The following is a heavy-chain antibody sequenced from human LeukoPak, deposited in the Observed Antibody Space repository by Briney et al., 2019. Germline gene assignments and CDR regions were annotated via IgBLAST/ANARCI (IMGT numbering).Heavy chain of an antibody. CDR3: ARGRGYSYGYDY. V-gene: IGHV3-53*01. CDR2: IYSGGST. Sequence: GGSLRLSCAASGFTVSSNYMSWVRQAPGKGLEWVSVIYSGGSTYYADSVKGRSTISRDNSKNTLYLQMNSLRAEDTAVYYCARGRGYSYGYDYWGQGTLVTVSS. D-gene: IGHD5-18*01. CDR1: GFTVSSNY. J-gene: IGHJ4*02.